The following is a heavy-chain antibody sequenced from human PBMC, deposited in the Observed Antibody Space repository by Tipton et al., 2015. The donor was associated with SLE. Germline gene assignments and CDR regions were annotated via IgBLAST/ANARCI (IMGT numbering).Heavy chain of an antibody. D-gene: IGHD1-1*01. Sequence: QLVQSGAEVKKPGSSVKVSCKASGGTFSSYAISWVRQAPGQGLEWMGGIIPIFGTANYAQKFQGRVTMTRDTSISTAYMELTRLTSDDTAIYYCARDVGYTDYWGQGTLVTVSS. CDR3: ARDVGYTDY. CDR1: GGTFSSYA. CDR2: IIPIFGTA. V-gene: IGHV1-69*06. J-gene: IGHJ4*02.